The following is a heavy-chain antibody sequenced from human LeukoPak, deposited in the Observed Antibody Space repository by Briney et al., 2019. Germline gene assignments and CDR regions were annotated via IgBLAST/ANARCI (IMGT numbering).Heavy chain of an antibody. D-gene: IGHD3-22*01. CDR3: ARGDDSGYYDYFDY. CDR2: IYTGGNT. J-gene: IGHJ4*02. CDR1: GFTVDSNY. V-gene: IGHV3-53*01. Sequence: GGSLRLSCAASGFTVDSNYLSWVRQAPGKGLEWVSTIYTGGNTYCAASVKGRFTISRDFSKNTVFLHMNSLRAEDTAMYYCARGDDSGYYDYFDYWGQGALVTVSS.